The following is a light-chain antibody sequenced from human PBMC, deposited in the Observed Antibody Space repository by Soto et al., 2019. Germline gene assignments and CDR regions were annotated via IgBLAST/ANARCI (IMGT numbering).Light chain of an antibody. J-gene: IGLJ3*02. CDR1: SNIGAAYD. Sequence: QLVLAQPPSVSGAPGQRVTISCSNIGAAYDVHWYQQLPGTAPKLLIFGNSRRPSGVPDRFSGAKSGTSASLAITGLQAEDEADYYCQSYDRNLRGGVFGGGTKLTVL. CDR2: GNS. V-gene: IGLV1-40*01. CDR3: QSYDRNLRGGV.